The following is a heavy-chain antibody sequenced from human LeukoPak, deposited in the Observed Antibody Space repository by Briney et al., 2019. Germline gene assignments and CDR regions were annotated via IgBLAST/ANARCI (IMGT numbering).Heavy chain of an antibody. CDR3: ATVYSGYDVVGEDY. Sequence: SETLSLTCTVSGVSISTYYWSWIRQPPGKGLEWIGYIYYSGTTNYNPSLKSRVTISVDTSKNQFSLNLSSVTAADTAVYYCATVYSGYDVVGEDYWGQGTLVTVSS. CDR1: GVSISTYY. J-gene: IGHJ4*02. V-gene: IGHV4-59*12. CDR2: IYYSGTT. D-gene: IGHD5-12*01.